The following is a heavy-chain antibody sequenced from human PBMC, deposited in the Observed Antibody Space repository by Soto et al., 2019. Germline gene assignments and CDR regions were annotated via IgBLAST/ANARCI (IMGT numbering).Heavy chain of an antibody. Sequence: QVQLVQSGAEVKKPGSSVRVSCKASGGTLSSYTISWVRQAPGQGLEWMGRIVPVLGIANYAQNFQGRVTISAVTITSTAYMELSSLRSEDTAVYYCASCGGDCYSLGMDAWGQGTTVTVSS. V-gene: IGHV1-69*02. CDR2: IVPVLGIA. J-gene: IGHJ6*02. CDR3: ASCGGDCYSLGMDA. CDR1: GGTLSSYT. D-gene: IGHD2-21*02.